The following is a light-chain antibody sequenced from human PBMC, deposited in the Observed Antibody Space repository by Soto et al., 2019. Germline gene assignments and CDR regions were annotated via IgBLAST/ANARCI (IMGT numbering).Light chain of an antibody. V-gene: IGKV1-27*01. CDR1: QGISNY. CDR2: AAS. CDR3: QKYNSASVT. J-gene: IGKJ4*01. Sequence: DLQMTQSPSSLSASVGDRVTITCRASQGISNYLAWYQQKPGKVPKLLIYAASTLQSGVPSRFSGSESGTDFTLTISSLQPEYVSTYYCQKYNSASVTLIVGTEVDSK.